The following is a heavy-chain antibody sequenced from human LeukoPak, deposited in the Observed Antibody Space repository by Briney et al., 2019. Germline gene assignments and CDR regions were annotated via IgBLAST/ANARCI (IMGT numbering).Heavy chain of an antibody. CDR2: INHSGSA. J-gene: IGHJ5*02. Sequence: KASETLSLTCAVYGGSFSNYYWTWIRQPPGKGLEWIGEINHSGSARYNPSLKSRVIISVDTSKNQFSLKLSSVTAADTAVYYCALQPARRLSWFDPWGQGTLVTVSS. V-gene: IGHV4-34*01. D-gene: IGHD2-2*01. CDR1: GGSFSNYY. CDR3: ALQPARRLSWFDP.